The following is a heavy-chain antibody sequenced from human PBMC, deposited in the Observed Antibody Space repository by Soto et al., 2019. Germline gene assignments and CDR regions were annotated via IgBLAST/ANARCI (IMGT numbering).Heavy chain of an antibody. CDR1: GGSISTYY. Sequence: QVQLQESGPGLVKPSETLSLTCTVSGGSISTYYWSWIRQPAGKGLEWIGRIYTSGSTNYNPSLKRRVTMSVDTSKNQFSLKLSSVTAADTAVYYCARSSAGYGSSWYYFDYWGQGTLVTVSS. CDR2: IYTSGST. V-gene: IGHV4-4*07. CDR3: ARSSAGYGSSWYYFDY. J-gene: IGHJ4*02. D-gene: IGHD6-13*01.